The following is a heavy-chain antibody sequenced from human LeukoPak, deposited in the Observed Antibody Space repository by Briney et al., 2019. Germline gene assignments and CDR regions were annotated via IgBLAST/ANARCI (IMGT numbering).Heavy chain of an antibody. J-gene: IGHJ4*02. CDR1: GFTFSSYA. CDR3: AKVGRDYCSSTSCYNGY. D-gene: IGHD2-2*02. V-gene: IGHV3-23*01. Sequence: GGSLRLSCAASGFTFSSYAMSWVRQAPGKGLEWVSAISGSGGSTYYADSVKGRFTISRDNSKNTLYLQMNSLRAEDTAVYYCAKVGRDYCSSTSCYNGYWGQGTLVTVSS. CDR2: ISGSGGST.